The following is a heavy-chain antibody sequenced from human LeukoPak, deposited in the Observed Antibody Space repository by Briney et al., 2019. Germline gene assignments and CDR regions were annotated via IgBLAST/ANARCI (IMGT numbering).Heavy chain of an antibody. CDR2: IYYSGST. Sequence: TSETLSPTCTVSGGSISSYYWSWIRQPPGKGLEWIGYIYYSGSTNYNPSLKSRVTISVDTSKNQFSLKLSSVTAADTAVYYCARVSSGYDKEYYFDYWGQGTLVTVSS. V-gene: IGHV4-59*01. CDR1: GGSISSYY. CDR3: ARVSSGYDKEYYFDY. D-gene: IGHD5-12*01. J-gene: IGHJ4*02.